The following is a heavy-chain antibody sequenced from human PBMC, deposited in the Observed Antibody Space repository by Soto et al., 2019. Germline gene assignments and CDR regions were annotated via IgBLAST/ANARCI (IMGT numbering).Heavy chain of an antibody. Sequence: EVQLLESGGGLVQPGGSLRLSCAASGFTFSSYDMSWVRQAPGKGLEWVSAISGSGGSTYYADSVKGRFTISRDNSKNTLYLQMNSLRAEDTAVYYCAKDAEGLEWFNGWFDPWGQGTLVTVSS. V-gene: IGHV3-23*01. CDR2: ISGSGGST. D-gene: IGHD3-3*01. CDR1: GFTFSSYD. J-gene: IGHJ5*02. CDR3: AKDAEGLEWFNGWFDP.